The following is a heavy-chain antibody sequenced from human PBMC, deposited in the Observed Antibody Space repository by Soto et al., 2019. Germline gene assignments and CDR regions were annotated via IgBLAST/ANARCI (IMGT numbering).Heavy chain of an antibody. CDR3: ATVNTPPAVRGGLDF. J-gene: IGHJ3*01. CDR1: DFIFSSRP. Sequence: HLVESGGDVVQPGRSLRLSCAASDFIFSSRPVHWVRQTPGRGLEWMAVISHDGGTTYYSDSVEGRFTVSRDLSSNTVHLQLNSLRREDSAVYYCATVNTPPAVRGGLDFWGQGTMVTVSS. V-gene: IGHV3-30*01. CDR2: ISHDGGTT. D-gene: IGHD3-10*01.